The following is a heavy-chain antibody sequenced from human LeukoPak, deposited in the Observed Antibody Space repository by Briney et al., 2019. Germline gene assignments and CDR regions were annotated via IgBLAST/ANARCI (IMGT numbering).Heavy chain of an antibody. D-gene: IGHD1-26*01. Sequence: PGRSLRLSCAASGFIFDDYAMHWVRQAPGKGLEWVSRISWNSGSIGYADSVMGRFTISRDNDKNSLYLQMNSLRGEDTALYYCAKDRLPVGVLFDFWGQGTLVTVSS. J-gene: IGHJ4*02. CDR2: ISWNSGSI. V-gene: IGHV3-9*01. CDR1: GFIFDDYA. CDR3: AKDRLPVGVLFDF.